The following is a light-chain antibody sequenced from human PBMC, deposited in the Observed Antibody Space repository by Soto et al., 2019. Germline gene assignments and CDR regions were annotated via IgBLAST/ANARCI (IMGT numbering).Light chain of an antibody. CDR3: QNYNSVLFT. CDR2: AAS. Sequence: DIQMTQSPSSLSASVGDRVSITCRASQGISNHLAWYQQKPGKVPDLLIYAASTLRSGVSSRFSGSESGTEFTLTITSLQPEDVATYYCQNYNSVLFTFGPGTKVDIK. V-gene: IGKV1-27*01. CDR1: QGISNH. J-gene: IGKJ3*01.